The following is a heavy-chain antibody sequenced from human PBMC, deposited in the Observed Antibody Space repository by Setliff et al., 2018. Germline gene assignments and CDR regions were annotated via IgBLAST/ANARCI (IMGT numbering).Heavy chain of an antibody. CDR2: INPSGENT. J-gene: IGHJ5*02. CDR3: ARDSPEMVAPPAAHCFDP. CDR1: GYTLSHYY. Sequence: ASVKVSCKASGYTLSHYYMHWVRQAPGQGLEWMGLINPSGENTNYAQKFQGRVNMTRDTSTSTVYMELRSLKSDDTAVYYCARDSPEMVAPPAAHCFDPWGQGTLVTVSS. V-gene: IGHV1-46*01. D-gene: IGHD2-15*01.